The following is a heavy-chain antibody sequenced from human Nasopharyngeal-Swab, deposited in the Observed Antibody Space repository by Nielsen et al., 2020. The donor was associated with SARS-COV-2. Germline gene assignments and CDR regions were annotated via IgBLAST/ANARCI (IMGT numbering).Heavy chain of an antibody. V-gene: IGHV4-59*12. D-gene: IGHD3-22*01. CDR3: ARRGLITMIHRWLDP. Sequence: WIRQPPGKGLEWIGYIYYSGSTNYNPSLKSRVTISVDTSKNQFSLKLSSVTAADTAVYYCARRGLITMIHRWLDPWGQGTLVTVSS. CDR2: IYYSGST. J-gene: IGHJ5*02.